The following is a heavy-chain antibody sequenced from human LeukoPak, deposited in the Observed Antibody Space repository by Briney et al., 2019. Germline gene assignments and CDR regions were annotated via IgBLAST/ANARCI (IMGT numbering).Heavy chain of an antibody. D-gene: IGHD6-25*01. Sequence: GESLKISCQGFGYNFPTYWIGWVRQMPGKGLEWMGLVYPDDSDTRYSPSFQGQVTVSADKSISTAYLQWSSLKASDTAIYYCARVRSRGYGLDWFDPWGQGTLVTVSS. CDR3: ARVRSRGYGLDWFDP. CDR2: VYPDDSDT. J-gene: IGHJ5*02. CDR1: GYNFPTYW. V-gene: IGHV5-51*01.